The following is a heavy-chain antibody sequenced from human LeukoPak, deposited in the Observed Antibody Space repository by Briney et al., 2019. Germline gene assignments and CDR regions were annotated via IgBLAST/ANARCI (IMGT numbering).Heavy chain of an antibody. CDR2: ISGSGGST. V-gene: IGHV3-23*01. D-gene: IGHD3-3*01. Sequence: GGALRLSFVASGFTFCSYAMSWVRPTPGEGLGGGSAISGSGGSTYYADSVKGRFTISRDNSKNTLFLQMNSLRAEDTAPYYCAKSVAIYFYYGLDVWGQGTTVTVSS. J-gene: IGHJ6*02. CDR3: AKSVAIYFYYGLDV. CDR1: GFTFCSYA.